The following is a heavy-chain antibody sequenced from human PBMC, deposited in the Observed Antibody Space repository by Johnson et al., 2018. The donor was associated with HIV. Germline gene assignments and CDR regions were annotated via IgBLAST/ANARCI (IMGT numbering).Heavy chain of an antibody. Sequence: QVQLVESGGGVVQPGRSLRLSCAASGFTFSSYAMHWVRQAPGKGLEWVAVISYDGSNKYYADSVKGRFTISRDNSKNTLYLQMNSLRAEDTAVYYCAKAAALGWELGPDAFDIWGQGTMVTVSS. D-gene: IGHD1-26*01. V-gene: IGHV3-30*04. J-gene: IGHJ3*02. CDR3: AKAAALGWELGPDAFDI. CDR2: ISYDGSNK. CDR1: GFTFSSYA.